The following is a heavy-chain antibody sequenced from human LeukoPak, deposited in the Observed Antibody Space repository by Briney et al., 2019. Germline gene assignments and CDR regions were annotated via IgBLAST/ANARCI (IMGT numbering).Heavy chain of an antibody. CDR2: SNIDERNT. V-gene: IGHV3-74*01. J-gene: IGHJ3*02. CDR3: GRGGNGIDI. Sequence: EGSLRLSCAASGFTFSNYLMHWVRQAPGKGVVWVSRSNIDERNTNSYPDSVKGRFIISRDNAKNTLYLQMNSLKAEDTAVYFCGRGGNGIDIWGQGTTVIVSS. D-gene: IGHD2-8*01. CDR1: GFTFSNYL.